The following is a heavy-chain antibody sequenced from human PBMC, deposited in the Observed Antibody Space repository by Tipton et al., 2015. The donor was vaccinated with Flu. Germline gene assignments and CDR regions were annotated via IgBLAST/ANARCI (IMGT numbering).Heavy chain of an antibody. J-gene: IGHJ3*02. CDR2: IYYSGST. D-gene: IGHD2-15*01. Sequence: LRLSCTVSGGSISGGGYYWSWIRQHPGKGLEWIGYIYYSGSTYYNPSLKSRVTISVDTSKNQFSLKLSSVTAADTAVYYCGGRRTFDIWGQGTMVTVSS. CDR1: GGSISGGGYY. CDR3: GGRRTFDI. V-gene: IGHV4-31*03.